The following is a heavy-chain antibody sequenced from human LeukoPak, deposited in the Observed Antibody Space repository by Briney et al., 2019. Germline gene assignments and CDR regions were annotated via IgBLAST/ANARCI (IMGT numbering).Heavy chain of an antibody. D-gene: IGHD2-15*01. CDR1: GFTFSSYS. CDR3: AKDIVVVVAATRGYYFDY. CDR2: ISSSSSYI. V-gene: IGHV3-21*04. J-gene: IGHJ4*02. Sequence: GGSLRLSCAASGFTFSSYSMTWVRQAPGKGLEWVSSISSSSSYIYYADSVKGRFTISRDNAKNSLYLQMNSLRAEDTAVYYCAKDIVVVVAATRGYYFDYWGQGTLVTVSS.